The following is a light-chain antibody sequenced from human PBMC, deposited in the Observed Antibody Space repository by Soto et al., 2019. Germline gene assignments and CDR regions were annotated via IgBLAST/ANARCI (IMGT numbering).Light chain of an antibody. V-gene: IGKV1-9*01. CDR1: QVISKY. J-gene: IGKJ4*01. CDR2: LAS. Sequence: IQLTQSPSSLSASVGDRVTITCRASQVISKYLAWYQQKPGTAPKLLIYLASTLQGGVPSRFSGSGSGTDFSLTISSLQPEDVATYYCQYLNSFPLTFGGGTK. CDR3: QYLNSFPLT.